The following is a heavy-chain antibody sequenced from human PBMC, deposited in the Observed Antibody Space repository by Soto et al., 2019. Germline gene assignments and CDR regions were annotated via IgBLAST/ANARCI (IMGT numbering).Heavy chain of an antibody. CDR1: GYTFTSYG. Sequence: GASVEGSCKASGYTFTSYGSRWVRQAPGQGLEWMGWISAYNGNTNYAQKLQGRVTMTTDTSTSTAYMELRSLRSDDTAVYYCARDARRLRFLEWLLPVVDYWGQGTLVTVSS. J-gene: IGHJ4*02. V-gene: IGHV1-18*01. D-gene: IGHD3-3*01. CDR3: ARDARRLRFLEWLLPVVDY. CDR2: ISAYNGNT.